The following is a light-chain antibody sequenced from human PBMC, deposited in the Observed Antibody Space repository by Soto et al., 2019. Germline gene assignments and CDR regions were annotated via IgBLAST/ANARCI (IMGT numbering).Light chain of an antibody. Sequence: QSVLTQPPSVSGAPGHRVTISCAGSSSNIGANYAVHWYQQLPGTAPKLLIYDYNKRPSGVPDRFSGSKSGTSASLAITGLQAEDDADYYCQSYDSSLTGWVFGTGTKVTVL. J-gene: IGLJ1*01. CDR3: QSYDSSLTGWV. V-gene: IGLV1-40*01. CDR2: DYN. CDR1: SSNIGANYA.